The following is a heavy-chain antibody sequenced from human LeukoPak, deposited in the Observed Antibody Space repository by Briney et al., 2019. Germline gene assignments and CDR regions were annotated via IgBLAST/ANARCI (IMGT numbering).Heavy chain of an antibody. V-gene: IGHV7-4-1*02. J-gene: IGHJ4*02. D-gene: IGHD3-3*01. CDR1: GGTFSSYA. CDR3: AREYDFWSGYYFDY. Sequence: ASVKVSCKASGGTFSSYAINWVRQAPGQGLEWMGWINTNTGNPTYAQGFTGRFVFSLDTSVSTAYLQISSLKAEDTAVYYCAREYDFWSGYYFDYWGQGTLATVSS. CDR2: INTNTGNP.